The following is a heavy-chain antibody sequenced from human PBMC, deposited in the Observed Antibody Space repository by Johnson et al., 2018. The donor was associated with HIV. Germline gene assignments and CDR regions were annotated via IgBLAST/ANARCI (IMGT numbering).Heavy chain of an antibody. CDR1: GFTFSNAW. CDR3: AKDAAAAALRAFDN. D-gene: IGHD6-13*01. J-gene: IGHJ3*02. CDR2: IKSKTDGGTT. Sequence: MLLVESGGGLVKPGGSLRLSCAASGFTFSNAWMSWVRQAPGRGLEWVGRIKSKTDGGTTDYAAPVKGRFTISRDDSKNTLYLQMNSLRAEDTAVYYCAKDAAAAALRAFDNWGRGTMVTVSS. V-gene: IGHV3-15*01.